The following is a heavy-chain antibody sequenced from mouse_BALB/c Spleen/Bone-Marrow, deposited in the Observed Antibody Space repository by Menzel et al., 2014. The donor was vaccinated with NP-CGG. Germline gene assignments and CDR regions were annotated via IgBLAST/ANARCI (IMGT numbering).Heavy chain of an antibody. J-gene: IGHJ1*01. CDR1: GFTFTDYY. D-gene: IGHD2-4*01. Sequence: EVKLVESGGGLVQPGGSLRLSCATSGFTFTDYYMSWARQPPGKALEWLGFIRNKAKGYTSENSASVKGRFTISRDNSQSILYLQMNTLRAEDSATYYCARDINYDIYWYFDVWGAGTTVTVSS. CDR3: ARDINYDIYWYFDV. CDR2: IRNKAKGYTS. V-gene: IGHV7-3*02.